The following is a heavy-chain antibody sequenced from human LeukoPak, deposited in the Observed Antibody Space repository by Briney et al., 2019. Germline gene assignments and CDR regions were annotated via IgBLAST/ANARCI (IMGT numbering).Heavy chain of an antibody. Sequence: SETLSLTCTVSGGSISSHYWSWIRQPPGKGLEWIGYIYYSGSTNYNPSLKSRVTISVDTSKNQFSLKLSSVTAADTAVYYCARESADLIDYWGQRTLVTVSS. CDR2: IYYSGST. V-gene: IGHV4-59*11. CDR3: ARESADLIDY. J-gene: IGHJ4*02. CDR1: GGSISSHY.